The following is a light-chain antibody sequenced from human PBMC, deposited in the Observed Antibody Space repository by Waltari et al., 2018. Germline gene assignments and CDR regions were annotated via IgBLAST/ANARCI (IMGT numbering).Light chain of an antibody. CDR3: QQYNRWPPLT. J-gene: IGKJ4*01. Sequence: EVVMTQSLATRTVSPGERVTLSCKASQSIDNNLACYQQKPGQAPRLLIYSASTRATGVPARFSGSESGTDFTLTISSLQSEDCAVFYCQQYNRWPPLTFGGGTKVEIK. CDR2: SAS. CDR1: QSIDNN. V-gene: IGKV3-15*01.